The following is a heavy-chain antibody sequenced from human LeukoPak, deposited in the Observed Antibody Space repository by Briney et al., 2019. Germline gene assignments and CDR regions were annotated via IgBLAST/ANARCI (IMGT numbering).Heavy chain of an antibody. V-gene: IGHV3-48*01. CDR3: AKEGLRGSSGYYSPRWVDY. Sequence: GGSLRLSCAASGFTFSSYSMNWVRQAPGKGLEWVSYISSSSSTIYYADSVKGRFTISRDNAKNSLYLQMNSLRAEDTAVYYCAKEGLRGSSGYYSPRWVDYWGQGTLVTVSS. CDR1: GFTFSSYS. CDR2: ISSSSSTI. J-gene: IGHJ4*02. D-gene: IGHD3-22*01.